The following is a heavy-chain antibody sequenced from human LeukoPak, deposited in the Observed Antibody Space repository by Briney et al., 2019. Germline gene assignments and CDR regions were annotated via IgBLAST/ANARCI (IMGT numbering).Heavy chain of an antibody. D-gene: IGHD3-10*01. J-gene: IGHJ4*02. Sequence: GASVTVSFAASGYTFTGSGWYLYWLRQAPGQGLECVGWIHPNNGATLYAQKFQGRVAMTTDTSISTAYMELSRLRPDDTAMYYCARDGPAQMVDFDYWGQGTLVTVSS. CDR2: IHPNNGAT. V-gene: IGHV1-2*02. CDR1: GYTFTGSGWY. CDR3: ARDGPAQMVDFDY.